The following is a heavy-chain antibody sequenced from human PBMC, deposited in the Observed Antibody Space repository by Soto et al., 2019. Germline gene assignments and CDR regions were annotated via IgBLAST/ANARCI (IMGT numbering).Heavy chain of an antibody. D-gene: IGHD3-3*01. Sequence: PSETLSLTCTVSGGYISSYYWNWIRQPPGKGLEWIGEINHTGGTHYNPSLKSRVTMSVDTSKNQFSLRLSSVTAADTAIYYCATRITVFGLLIPPFDPWGQGTQVTVSS. CDR2: INHTGGT. CDR3: ATRITVFGLLIPPFDP. V-gene: IGHV4-34*01. CDR1: GGYISSYY. J-gene: IGHJ5*02.